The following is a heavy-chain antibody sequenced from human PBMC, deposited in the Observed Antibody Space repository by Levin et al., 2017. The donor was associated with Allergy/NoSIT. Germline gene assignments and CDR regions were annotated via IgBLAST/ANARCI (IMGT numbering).Heavy chain of an antibody. Sequence: SCAASGFTFDEYAMHWVRQAPGKGLEWVSGIIWNSRSVGYTDSVKGRFTISRDNARTSLYLQMNSLRPEDTALYYCVRDRGFSYGYALAYWGQGILVTVSS. CDR2: IIWNSRSV. D-gene: IGHD5-18*01. CDR1: GFTFDEYA. CDR3: VRDRGFSYGYALAY. J-gene: IGHJ4*02. V-gene: IGHV3-9*01.